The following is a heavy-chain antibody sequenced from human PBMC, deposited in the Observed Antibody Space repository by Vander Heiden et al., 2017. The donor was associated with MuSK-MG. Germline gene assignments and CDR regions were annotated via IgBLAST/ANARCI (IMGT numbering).Heavy chain of an antibody. D-gene: IGHD6-19*01. V-gene: IGHV4-4*02. CDR1: GGPISSRNW. CDR2: IYHSGST. J-gene: IGHJ6*03. CDR3: ARGTELAVAGTYYYYMDV. Sequence: QVQLQESGPGLVKPSGTLSLPCAVSGGPISSRNWWSWVRQPPGKGLEWIGEIYHSGSTNYNPSLKSRVTISVDKSKNQFSLKLSSVTAADTAVYYCARGTELAVAGTYYYYMDVWGKGTTVTVSS.